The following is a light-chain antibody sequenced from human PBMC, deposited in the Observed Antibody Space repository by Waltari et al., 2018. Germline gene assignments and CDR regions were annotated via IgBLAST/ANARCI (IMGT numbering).Light chain of an antibody. J-gene: IGKJ2*01. CDR2: GAS. CDR3: QQYNNWPAYT. CDR1: KSVSNN. V-gene: IGKV3-15*01. Sequence: EILMTQFPATLSVSPGERATFSCRASKSVSNNIAWYQQKPGQAPRRLMYGASIRATGIPVRFSGSGSGTGFTLTISRLQSEDFAVYYCQQYNNWPAYTFGRGTKLEIK.